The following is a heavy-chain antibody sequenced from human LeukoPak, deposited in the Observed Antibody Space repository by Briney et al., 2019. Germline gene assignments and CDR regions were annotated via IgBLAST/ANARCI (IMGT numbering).Heavy chain of an antibody. D-gene: IGHD1-1*01. Sequence: GGSLRLSCAASGFTFSSYAMSWVRQAPGKGLEWVSAISGSGGSTYYADPVRGRFTISRDNSKNTLYLQMNSLRAEDTAVYYCAKFPPYNWNDSSRPYYFDYWGQGTLVTVSS. CDR1: GFTFSSYA. CDR2: ISGSGGST. J-gene: IGHJ4*02. V-gene: IGHV3-23*01. CDR3: AKFPPYNWNDSSRPYYFDY.